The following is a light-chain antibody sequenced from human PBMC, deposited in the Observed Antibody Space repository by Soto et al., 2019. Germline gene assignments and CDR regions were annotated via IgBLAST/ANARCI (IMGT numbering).Light chain of an antibody. CDR3: HQTYSTPGWT. CDR2: AAS. J-gene: IGKJ1*01. Sequence: DIQMTQSPSSLSASVGDRVTITCRASQTITSDLNWYQQRPGKAPKLLIYAASNVQSGVPSRFSGSGSGTDFTFIISSLQPEDSATYCCHQTYSTPGWTFGQGTKVEIK. CDR1: QTITSD. V-gene: IGKV1-39*01.